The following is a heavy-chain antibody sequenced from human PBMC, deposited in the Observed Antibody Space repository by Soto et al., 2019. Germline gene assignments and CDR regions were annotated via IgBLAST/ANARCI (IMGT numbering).Heavy chain of an antibody. CDR2: IIHIRST. CDR1: GGSFSSYY. J-gene: IGHJ4*02. Sequence: SETLSLTCAVYGGSFSSYYWSCIRQPPGNGLEWIVEIIHIRSTNYNPSLKSRGTISVHTSKNQLSLNLSSVTAADTAVYYCARGSIAARSAWYSYGLGSYWGQGTLVTVS. CDR3: ARGSIAARSAWYSYGLGSY. D-gene: IGHD6-6*01. V-gene: IGHV4-34*01.